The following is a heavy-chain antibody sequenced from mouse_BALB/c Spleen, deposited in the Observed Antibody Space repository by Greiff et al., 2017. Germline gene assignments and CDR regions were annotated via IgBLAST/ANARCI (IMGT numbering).Heavy chain of an antibody. CDR2: IYPGSGST. CDR1: GYNFTSYW. Sequence: QVQLKQPGAELVKPGTSVKLSCKASGYNFTSYWINWVKLRPGQGLEWIGDIYPGSGSTNYNEKFKSKATLTVDTSSSTAYMQLSSLASEDSALYYCAGMGSYADYWGQGTTLTVSS. D-gene: IGHD1-1*02. V-gene: IGHV1-55*01. J-gene: IGHJ2*01. CDR3: AGMGSYADY.